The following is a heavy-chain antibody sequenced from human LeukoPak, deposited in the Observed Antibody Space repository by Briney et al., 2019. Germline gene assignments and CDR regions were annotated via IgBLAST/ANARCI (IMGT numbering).Heavy chain of an antibody. V-gene: IGHV3-21*01. Sequence: GGSLRLSCAASGFTFSSYSMNWVRQAPGKGLEWVSSISSSSSYIYYADSVKGRFTISRDNAKNSLYLQMNSPRAEDTAVYYCARGKGTISWYSFFDYWGQGTLVTVSS. D-gene: IGHD6-13*01. J-gene: IGHJ4*02. CDR1: GFTFSSYS. CDR3: ARGKGTISWYSFFDY. CDR2: ISSSSSYI.